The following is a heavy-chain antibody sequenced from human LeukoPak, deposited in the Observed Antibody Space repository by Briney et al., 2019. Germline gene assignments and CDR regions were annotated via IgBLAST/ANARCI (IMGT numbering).Heavy chain of an antibody. CDR2: MNPDSGNT. Sequence: ASVKVSCKASGYTFTSYDINWVRQATGQGLEWMGWMNPDSGNTGYAQKFQGRVTITRNTSISTAYMELSSLRSEDTAVYYCARVGYCSSTSCYGLYYYYYMDVWGKGTTVTVSS. V-gene: IGHV1-8*03. D-gene: IGHD2-2*01. CDR3: ARVGYCSSTSCYGLYYYYYMDV. CDR1: GYTFTSYD. J-gene: IGHJ6*03.